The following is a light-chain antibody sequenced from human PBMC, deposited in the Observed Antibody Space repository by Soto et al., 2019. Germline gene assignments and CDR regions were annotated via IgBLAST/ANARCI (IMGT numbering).Light chain of an antibody. CDR3: QQYEKWPPLT. CDR1: QSVNRN. CDR2: AAS. Sequence: EIVMAQSPVTLSVSPGESATLSCRASQSVNRNVAWYQQKPGQPPRLLIYAASTRAVGLPARFSGSGSGTGFTLTISPLQYEDFAVYYCQQYEKWPPLTFGGGTKVEI. V-gene: IGKV3-15*01. J-gene: IGKJ4*01.